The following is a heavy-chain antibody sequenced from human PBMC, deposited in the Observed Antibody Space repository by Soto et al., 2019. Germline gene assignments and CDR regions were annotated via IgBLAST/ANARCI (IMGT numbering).Heavy chain of an antibody. D-gene: IGHD1-1*01. Sequence: GGSMRLSCGAAGFTFSVYGRNWVRPEPGKGLEWISYITSTSSAINYADSVRGRFTISRDNAMRSLFLHMNSLRDEDTAVYYCARDGKGAAYTHGPYYFDYWGQGALVTVSS. CDR3: ARDGKGAAYTHGPYYFDY. CDR2: ITSTSSAI. J-gene: IGHJ4*02. V-gene: IGHV3-48*02. CDR1: GFTFSVYG.